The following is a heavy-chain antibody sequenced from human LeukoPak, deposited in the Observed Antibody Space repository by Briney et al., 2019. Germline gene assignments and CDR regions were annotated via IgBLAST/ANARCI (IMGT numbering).Heavy chain of an antibody. J-gene: IGHJ2*01. V-gene: IGHV4-31*03. Sequence: PSQTLSLTCTVSSGPISSGGYYWSWIRQHPGKGLEWIGYIYYSGSTYYNPSLKSRVTISVDTSKNQFSLKLSSVTAADTAVYYCARESTQTWWYFDLWGRGTLVTVSS. CDR1: SGPISSGGYY. CDR2: IYYSGST. CDR3: ARESTQTWWYFDL.